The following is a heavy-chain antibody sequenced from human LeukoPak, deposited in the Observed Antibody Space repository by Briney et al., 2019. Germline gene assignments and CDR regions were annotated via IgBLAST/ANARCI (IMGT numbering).Heavy chain of an antibody. CDR3: ARLPYSGSAH. Sequence: GGSLRLSCAASGFTFSSYNMNWVRQAPGKGLEWVSSITSGSSYIYYADSVKGRFTISRDNAKNSLYLQMNSLRAEDTAVYYCARLPYSGSAHWGQGTLVTVSS. CDR2: ITSGSSYI. V-gene: IGHV3-21*01. J-gene: IGHJ4*02. D-gene: IGHD3-10*01. CDR1: GFTFSSYN.